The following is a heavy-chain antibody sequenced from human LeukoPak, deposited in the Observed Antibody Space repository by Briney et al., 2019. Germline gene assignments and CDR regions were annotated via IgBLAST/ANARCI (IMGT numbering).Heavy chain of an antibody. CDR2: ISYDGSKQ. CDR1: GITFNSYP. V-gene: IGHV3-30-3*01. Sequence: GSLRLSCVASGITFNSYPMHWVRQAPGKGLEWVADISYDGSKQYFADSVRGRFTHSREKSKNTLYLQINSLKTEDAAVYYCAADRFGSSSTRVGLDYWGQGTLVTVSS. J-gene: IGHJ4*02. D-gene: IGHD6-6*01. CDR3: AADRFGSSSTRVGLDY.